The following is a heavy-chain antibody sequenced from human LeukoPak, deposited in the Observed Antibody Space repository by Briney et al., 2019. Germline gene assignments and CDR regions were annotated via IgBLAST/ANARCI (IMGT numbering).Heavy chain of an antibody. D-gene: IGHD4-23*01. CDR1: GDTFTSYY. Sequence: ASVKVSCKASGDTFTSYYMHWVRQAPGQGLEWMGIINPSGGSTSYAQKFQGRVTMTRDMSTSTDYMELSSLRSEDTAVYYCARDNSVEDTAWWFDPWGQGTLVTVSS. CDR2: INPSGGST. J-gene: IGHJ5*02. CDR3: ARDNSVEDTAWWFDP. V-gene: IGHV1-46*01.